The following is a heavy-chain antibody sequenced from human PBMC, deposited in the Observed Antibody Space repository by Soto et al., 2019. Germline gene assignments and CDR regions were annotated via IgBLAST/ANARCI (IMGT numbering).Heavy chain of an antibody. J-gene: IGHJ4*02. CDR1: GFMFSNHG. D-gene: IGHD1-1*01. V-gene: IGHV3-33*01. CDR3: VRGDNWNDEASDY. Sequence: PGGSLRLSCAASGFMFSNHGMHWVRQAPGKGLEWVAVIWSEGNNRYYAEYVKGRITISRNNSKKTVNLQMKSLRDEDTAVYYCVRGDNWNDEASDYWGQGT. CDR2: IWSEGNNR.